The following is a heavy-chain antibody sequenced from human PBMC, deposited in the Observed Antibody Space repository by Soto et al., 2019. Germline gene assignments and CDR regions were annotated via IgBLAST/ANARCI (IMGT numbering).Heavy chain of an antibody. V-gene: IGHV1-18*01. CDR3: ARASGGGVGTTSY. J-gene: IGHJ4*02. D-gene: IGHD1-26*01. CDR2: ISAYNGKI. CDR1: GYTFSNYG. Sequence: QVQLVPSGAEVQKPGASAKVSCKSSGYTFSNYGINWMRQVPGQGLEWMGWISAYNGKINYAQRFQGRVSLTTDTSTTPAYMELTSLRSDDTAVYYCARASGGGVGTTSYWGQGTLITVSS.